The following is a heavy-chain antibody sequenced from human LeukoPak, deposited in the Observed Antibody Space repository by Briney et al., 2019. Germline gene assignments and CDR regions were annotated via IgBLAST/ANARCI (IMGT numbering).Heavy chain of an antibody. CDR2: INPNSGGT. CDR1: GYTFTGYY. J-gene: IGHJ5*02. D-gene: IGHD3-22*01. CDR3: ARGGYYDSSGYCYRGSGNWFDP. Sequence: GASVKVSCKASGYTFTGYYMHWVRQAPGQGLEWMGWINPNSGGTNYAQKFQGRVTMTRDTSISTAYMELSRLRSDDTAVYYCARGGYYDSSGYCYRGSGNWFDPWGQGTLVTVSS. V-gene: IGHV1-2*02.